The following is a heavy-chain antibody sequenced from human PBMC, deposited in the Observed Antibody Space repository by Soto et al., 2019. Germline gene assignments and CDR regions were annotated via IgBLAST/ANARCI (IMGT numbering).Heavy chain of an antibody. J-gene: IGHJ4*02. CDR2: IYPSDSDT. D-gene: IGHD2-2*01. CDR3: ARSPSTHHYFDY. Sequence: GESLKISCKASGYTFANYWIAWVRQVPGKGLEWMGIIYPSDSDTRYSPSFQGQVTISTDKSTSTAHLQWSSLEASDSAMYYCARSPSTHHYFDYWGQGTPVTVSS. V-gene: IGHV5-51*01. CDR1: GYTFANYW.